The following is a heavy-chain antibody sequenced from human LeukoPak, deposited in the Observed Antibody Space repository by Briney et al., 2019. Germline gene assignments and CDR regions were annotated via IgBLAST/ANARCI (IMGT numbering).Heavy chain of an antibody. V-gene: IGHV3-23*01. CDR3: ATYRQVLLPFES. Sequence: GGSLRLSCAASGFTFSDFAMIWVRQSPGKKGLEWVSSIFQGGGEVHYADSVRGRFTISRDNSKSTLFLQMNSLRAEDTAIYYCATYRQVLLPFESWGQGTLVTVSS. CDR1: GFTFSDFA. J-gene: IGHJ4*02. CDR2: IFQGGGEV. D-gene: IGHD5-18*01.